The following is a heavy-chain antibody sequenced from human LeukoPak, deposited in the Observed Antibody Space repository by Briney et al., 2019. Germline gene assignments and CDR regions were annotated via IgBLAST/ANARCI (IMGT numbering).Heavy chain of an antibody. CDR2: INPNSGGT. D-gene: IGHD6-13*01. CDR3: AKSFIAAAPFPFDY. J-gene: IGHJ4*02. Sequence: ASVKVSCKASGYTFTGYYMHWVRQAPGQGLEWMGWINPNSGGTNYAQKFQGRVTMTRDTSISTVYMELSRLRSDDTAVYYCAKSFIAAAPFPFDYWGQGTLVTVSS. V-gene: IGHV1-2*02. CDR1: GYTFTGYY.